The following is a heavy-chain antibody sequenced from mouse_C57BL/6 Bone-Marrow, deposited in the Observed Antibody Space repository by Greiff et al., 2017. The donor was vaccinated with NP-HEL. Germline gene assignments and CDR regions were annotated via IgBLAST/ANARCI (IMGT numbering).Heavy chain of an antibody. CDR2: IDPSDSYT. J-gene: IGHJ2*01. V-gene: IGHV1-69*01. Sequence: QVQLQQPGAELVMPGASVKLSCKASGYTFTSYWMHWVKQRPGQGLEWIGEIDPSDSYTNYNQKFKGNSTLTVDKSSSTAYMQLSSLTSEDSAVYYCAREGNWAYYFDYWGQGTTLTVSS. CDR1: GYTFTSYW. D-gene: IGHD4-1*01. CDR3: AREGNWAYYFDY.